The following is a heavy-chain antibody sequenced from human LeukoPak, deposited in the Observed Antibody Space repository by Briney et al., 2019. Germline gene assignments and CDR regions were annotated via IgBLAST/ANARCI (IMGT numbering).Heavy chain of an antibody. D-gene: IGHD3-16*02. J-gene: IGHJ5*02. CDR3: ARGLMITFGGVIVNWFDP. V-gene: IGHV4-39*01. CDR2: IYYSGST. CDR1: GGSISSSSYY. Sequence: SETLSLTCTVSGGSISSSSYYWGWIRQPPGKGLEWIGSIYYSGSTYYNPSLKSRVTISVDTSKNQLSLKLSSVTAADTAVYYCARGLMITFGGVIVNWFDPWGQGTLVTVSS.